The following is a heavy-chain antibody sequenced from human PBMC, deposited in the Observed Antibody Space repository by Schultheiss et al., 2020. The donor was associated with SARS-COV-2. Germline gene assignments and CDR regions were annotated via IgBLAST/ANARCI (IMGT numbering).Heavy chain of an antibody. D-gene: IGHD2-21*02. CDR1: GFTFSSYA. CDR3: AREETDDCVDY. CDR2: ISGSGTYI. V-gene: IGHV3-21*06. Sequence: GVLKISCAASGFTFSSYAMSWVRQAPGKGLEWVSCISGSGTYIYYADSVKGRFTISRDNAKNSLYLQMNSLRVEDTAVYYCAREETDDCVDYWGQGTLVTVSS. J-gene: IGHJ4*02.